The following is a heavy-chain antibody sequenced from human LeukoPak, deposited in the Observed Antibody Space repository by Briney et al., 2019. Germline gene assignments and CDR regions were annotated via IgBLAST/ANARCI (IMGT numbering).Heavy chain of an antibody. V-gene: IGHV3-23*02. Sequence: PGGSLRLSCAASGFTFSNYAMSWVRGARGEGLECVSCMSCRGYRTYYGVSVRGRLTISRDNSKSTLYLQMNSLRAEDTAVYYCAKRKALYGFGAFDYSGQGTLVTVSS. D-gene: IGHD2-2*02. CDR1: GFTFSNYA. CDR2: MSCRGYRT. CDR3: AKRKALYGFGAFDY. J-gene: IGHJ4*02.